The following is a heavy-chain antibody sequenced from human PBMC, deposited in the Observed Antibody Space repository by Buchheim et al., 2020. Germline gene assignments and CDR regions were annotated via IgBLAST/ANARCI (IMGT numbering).Heavy chain of an antibody. Sequence: QLQESGPGLVKPSETLSLTCTVSGGSISSYDWNWIRQPPGKGLEWIGRISTSGRPIHNPSLKSQVTISVDTSKTQFSLTVRSVTAANTAVYHCARGGGDYPYYFDFWGQGTL. CDR1: GGSISSYD. J-gene: IGHJ4*02. CDR3: ARGGGDYPYYFDF. CDR2: ISTSGRP. V-gene: IGHV4-4*07. D-gene: IGHD4-17*01.